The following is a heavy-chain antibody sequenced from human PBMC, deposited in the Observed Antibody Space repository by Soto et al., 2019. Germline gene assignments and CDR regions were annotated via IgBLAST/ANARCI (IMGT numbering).Heavy chain of an antibody. CDR3: VRYGAVAYGLGWFVP. V-gene: IGHV4-31*03. Sequence: QVQLQESGPGLVKPSQTLSLSCTVSGDSISRGGYYWNWIRQHPRKGLEWIGYIYHSGSTNYNPSLKSRVTRLGDTSKNPLSLELTHVSAAHTAVYCCVRYGAVAYGLGWFVPWGQGILVTVSS. CDR2: IYHSGST. D-gene: IGHD2-21*01. J-gene: IGHJ5*02. CDR1: GDSISRGGYY.